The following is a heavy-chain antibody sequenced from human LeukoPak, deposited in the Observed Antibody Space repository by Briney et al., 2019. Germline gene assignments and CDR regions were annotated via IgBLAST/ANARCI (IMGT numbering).Heavy chain of an antibody. V-gene: IGHV1-69*05. Sequence: SVKVSCKASGGTFSSYAISRVRQAPGQGLEWMGGIIPIFDTANYAQKFQGRVTITTDESTSTAYMELSSLRSEDTAVYYCARRGITDYYSDYWGQGTLVTVSS. CDR3: ARRGITDYYSDY. J-gene: IGHJ4*02. D-gene: IGHD3-16*01. CDR1: GGTFSSYA. CDR2: IIPIFDTA.